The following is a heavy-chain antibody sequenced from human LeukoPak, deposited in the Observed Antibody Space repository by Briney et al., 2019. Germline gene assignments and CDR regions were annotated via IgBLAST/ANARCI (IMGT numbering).Heavy chain of an antibody. D-gene: IGHD5-18*01. CDR2: IDWDDDK. J-gene: IGHJ6*03. V-gene: IGHV2-70*11. CDR3: ARILVDTTMTYFYYYMDV. Sequence: SGPTLVNPTQTLTLTCTFSGFSLRSSGMCVSWLRQPPGKALEWLARIDWDDDKYYSTSLKTRLTISKDTSKNQVVLTMTNMDPVDTATYYCARILVDTTMTYFYYYMDVWGKGTTVTVSS. CDR1: GFSLRSSGMC.